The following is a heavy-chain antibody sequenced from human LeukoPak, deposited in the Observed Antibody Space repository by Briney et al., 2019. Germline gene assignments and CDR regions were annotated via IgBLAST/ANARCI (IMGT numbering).Heavy chain of an antibody. CDR1: GTSINNYY. CDR2: IYYTGNS. V-gene: IGHV4-59*01. CDR3: AAQLQLINTFDM. J-gene: IGHJ3*02. Sequence: KPSETLSLTCTVSGTSINNYYWSWIRQPPGKGLEWIGYIYYTGNSNYNPSLKSRVTMSLDTSKNHFSLKLTSVTAADAAVYYCAAQLQLINTFDMWGQGTLVTVSS. D-gene: IGHD1-1*01.